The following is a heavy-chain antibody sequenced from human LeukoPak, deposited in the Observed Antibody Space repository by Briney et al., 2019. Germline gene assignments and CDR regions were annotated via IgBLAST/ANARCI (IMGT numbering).Heavy chain of an antibody. CDR2: IYYSGST. V-gene: IGHV4-39*01. CDR1: GGSISSSSYY. D-gene: IGHD5-18*01. J-gene: IGHJ4*02. Sequence: SKTLSLTCTVSGGSISSSSYYWGWIRQPPGKGLEWIVSIYYSGSTYYNPSLKSRVTISVDTSKNQFSLKLSSVTAADTAVYYCARGIQLWSVDYWGQGTLVTVSS. CDR3: ARGIQLWSVDY.